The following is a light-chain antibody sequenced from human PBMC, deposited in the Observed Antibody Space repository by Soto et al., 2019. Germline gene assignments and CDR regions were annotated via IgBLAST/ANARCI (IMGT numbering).Light chain of an antibody. CDR2: GNS. V-gene: IGLV1-40*01. J-gene: IGLJ2*01. CDR1: SSNIGAGYD. Sequence: QSVLTQPPSVSGAPGQRVTISCTGSSSNIGAGYDVHWYQQLPGTAPKLLIYGNSNRPSGVPDLFSGSKSGTSASLAITGFQAEDEADYYCQSYDSSMSVVFGGGTKLTVL. CDR3: QSYDSSMSVV.